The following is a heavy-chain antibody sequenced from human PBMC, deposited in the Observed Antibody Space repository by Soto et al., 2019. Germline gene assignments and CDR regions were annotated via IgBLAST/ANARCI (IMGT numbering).Heavy chain of an antibody. D-gene: IGHD3-9*01. CDR2: INHSGST. CDR1: GGSFSGYY. V-gene: IGHV4-34*01. J-gene: IGHJ5*02. Sequence: PSETLSLTCAVYGGSFSGYYWSWIRQPPGKGLEWIGEINHSGSTNYNPSLKSRVTISVDTSKNQFSLKLSSVTAAGTAVYYCARARPHYDILTGYSPANWFDPWGQGTLVTVSS. CDR3: ARARPHYDILTGYSPANWFDP.